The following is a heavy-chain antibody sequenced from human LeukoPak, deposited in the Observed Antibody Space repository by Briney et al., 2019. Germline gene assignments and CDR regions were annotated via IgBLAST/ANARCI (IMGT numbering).Heavy chain of an antibody. Sequence: RASETVSLTCTVSGGSISGYYWSWIRQPPGKGLEWIGYIYYSGSTNYNPSLKSRVTISVDTSKNQFSLKLSSVTAADTAVYYCARVDPDSSSTLEVFDYWGQGTLVTVSS. CDR2: IYYSGST. V-gene: IGHV4-59*01. CDR1: GGSISGYY. J-gene: IGHJ4*02. D-gene: IGHD6-6*01. CDR3: ARVDPDSSSTLEVFDY.